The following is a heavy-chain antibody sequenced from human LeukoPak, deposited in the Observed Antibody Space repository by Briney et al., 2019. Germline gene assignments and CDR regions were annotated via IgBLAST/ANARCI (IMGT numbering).Heavy chain of an antibody. CDR3: ATTSSSWYSMGGGYYFDY. Sequence: GGSLRLSCAASGFTFSDYYMSWIRQAPGKGLEWVSYISSSGSTIYYADSVKGRFTIPRDNAKNSLYLQMNSLRAEDTAVYYCATTSSSWYSMGGGYYFDYWGQGTLVTVSS. J-gene: IGHJ4*02. V-gene: IGHV3-11*04. CDR2: ISSSGSTI. D-gene: IGHD6-13*01. CDR1: GFTFSDYY.